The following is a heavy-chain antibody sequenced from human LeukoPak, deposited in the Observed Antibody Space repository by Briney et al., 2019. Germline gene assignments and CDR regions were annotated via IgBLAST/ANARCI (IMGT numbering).Heavy chain of an antibody. CDR1: GGSISSSNW. D-gene: IGHD6-13*01. V-gene: IGHV4-4*02. CDR2: IYHSGST. J-gene: IGHJ4*02. CDR3: ARHGDSSSWNDY. Sequence: PSETLSLTCAVSGGSISSSNWWSWVRRPPGKGPEWIGEIYHSGSTNYNPSLKSRVTISVDTSKNQFSLKLSSVTAADTAVYYCARHGDSSSWNDYWGQGTLVTVSS.